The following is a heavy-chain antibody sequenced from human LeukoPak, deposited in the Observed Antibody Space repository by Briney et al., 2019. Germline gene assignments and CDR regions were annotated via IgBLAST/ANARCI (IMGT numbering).Heavy chain of an antibody. CDR3: ASYLTSIPSGMDV. Sequence: GGPLRLSCAASGFSFTMYGIHWVRQAPGKGQEWVAVISTDGNNEYYANSVKGRFTISRDNSKNTVYLQLNSLRAEDTAVYYCASYLTSIPSGMDVWGQGTTVTVSS. D-gene: IGHD2/OR15-2a*01. J-gene: IGHJ6*02. CDR1: GFSFTMYG. CDR2: ISTDGNNE. V-gene: IGHV3-30*03.